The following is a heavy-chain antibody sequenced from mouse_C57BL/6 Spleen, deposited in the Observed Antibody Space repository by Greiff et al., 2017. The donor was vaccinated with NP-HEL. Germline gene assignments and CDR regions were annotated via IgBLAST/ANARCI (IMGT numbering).Heavy chain of an antibody. J-gene: IGHJ1*03. Sequence: VKLMESGAELVRPGTSVKVSCKASGYAFTNYLIEWVKQRPGQGLEWIGVINPGSGGTNYNEKFKGKATLTADKSSSTAYMQLSSLTSEDSAVYFCARGDYGSSLRVWGTGTTVTVSS. D-gene: IGHD1-1*01. CDR1: GYAFTNYL. CDR3: ARGDYGSSLRV. V-gene: IGHV1-54*01. CDR2: INPGSGGT.